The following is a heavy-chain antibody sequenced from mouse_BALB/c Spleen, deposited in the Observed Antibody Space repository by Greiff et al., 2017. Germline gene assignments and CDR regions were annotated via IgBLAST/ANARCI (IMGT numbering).Heavy chain of an antibody. CDR2: IYPGDGDT. CDR1: GYTFTSYW. J-gene: IGHJ4*01. CDR3: ARGDGNYWAMDY. Sequence: QVHVKQSGAELARPGASVKLSCKASGYTFTSYWMQWVKQRPGQGLEWIGAIYPGDGDTRYTQKFKGKATLTADKSSSTAYMQLSSLASEDSAVYYCARGDGNYWAMDYWGQGTSVTVSS. V-gene: IGHV1-87*01. D-gene: IGHD2-1*01.